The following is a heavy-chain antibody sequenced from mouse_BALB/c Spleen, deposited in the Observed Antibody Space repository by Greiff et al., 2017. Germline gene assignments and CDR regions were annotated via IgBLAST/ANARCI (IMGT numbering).Heavy chain of an antibody. J-gene: IGHJ3*01. Sequence: EVQGVESGGGLVKPGGSLKLSCAASGFTFSSYAMSWVRQSPEKRLEWVAEISSGGSYTYYPDTVTGRFTISRDNAKNTLYLEMSSLRSEDTAMYYCASYDSIAYWGQGTLVTVSA. D-gene: IGHD2-4*01. CDR1: GFTFSSYA. CDR2: ISSGGSYT. V-gene: IGHV5-9-4*01. CDR3: ASYDSIAY.